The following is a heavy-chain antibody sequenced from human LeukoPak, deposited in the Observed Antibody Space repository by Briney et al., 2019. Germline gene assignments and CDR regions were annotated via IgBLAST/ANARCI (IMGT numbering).Heavy chain of an antibody. V-gene: IGHV1-18*01. D-gene: IGHD3-22*01. Sequence: ASVNVSCKASGYSFTCYGISWVRQAPGQGLEWMGWISAYNGNTNYAQKLQGRVTMTTDTSTSTAYMELRSLRSDDTAVYYCARDRYYYDSSGYPRGGYYFDYWGQGILVTVSS. CDR3: ARDRYYYDSSGYPRGGYYFDY. J-gene: IGHJ4*02. CDR2: ISAYNGNT. CDR1: GYSFTCYG.